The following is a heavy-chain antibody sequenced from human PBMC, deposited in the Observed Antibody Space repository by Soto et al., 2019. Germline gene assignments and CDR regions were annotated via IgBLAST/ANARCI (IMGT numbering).Heavy chain of an antibody. CDR2: IIPIFGTA. CDR3: ARDRSGGGNHYDSSGYHYYGMDV. D-gene: IGHD3-22*01. CDR1: GGTFSSYA. V-gene: IGHV1-69*06. Sequence: ASVKVSCKASGGTFSSYAISWVRQAPGQGLEWMGGIIPIFGTANYAQKFQGRVTITADKSTSTAYMELSSLRSEDTAVYYCARDRSGGGNHYDSSGYHYYGMDVWGQGTTVTVSS. J-gene: IGHJ6*02.